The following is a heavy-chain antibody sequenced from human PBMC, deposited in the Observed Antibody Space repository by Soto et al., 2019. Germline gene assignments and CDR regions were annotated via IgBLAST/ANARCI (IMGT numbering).Heavy chain of an antibody. CDR2: ISSNGDIT. CDR1: GVRFSDNS. D-gene: IGHD2-21*02. V-gene: IGHV3-48*02. Sequence: LVESGGGLVHPGESLRLSCEGSGVRFSDNSMNWVRQAPGKGLQWISYISSNGDITYYADSVKGRFTVSRDNANNALFLQMNSLRDDDTATYYCARLPKGSLVTAWGQGARVTVSS. J-gene: IGHJ4*02. CDR3: ARLPKGSLVTA.